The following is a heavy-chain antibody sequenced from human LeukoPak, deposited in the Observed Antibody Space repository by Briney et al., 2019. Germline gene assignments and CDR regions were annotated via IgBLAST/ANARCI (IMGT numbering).Heavy chain of an antibody. J-gene: IGHJ3*02. V-gene: IGHV3-9*01. CDR1: GFTFDDYA. Sequence: GRSLRLSCAASGFTFDDYAMHWVRQAPGKGLEWVSGISWNSGSIGYAGSVKGRFTISRDNAKNSLYLQMNSLRAEDTALYYCAKSEMSQIVLSAFDIWGQGTMVTVSS. CDR2: ISWNSGSI. D-gene: IGHD5/OR15-5a*01. CDR3: AKSEMSQIVLSAFDI.